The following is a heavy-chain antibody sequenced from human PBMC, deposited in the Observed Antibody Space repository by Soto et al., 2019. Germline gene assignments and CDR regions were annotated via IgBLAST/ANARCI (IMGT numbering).Heavy chain of an antibody. CDR3: ARDSYDILTGYRGYLLAPPTYYYYYGMDV. J-gene: IGHJ6*02. V-gene: IGHV3-66*01. CDR2: IYSGGST. CDR1: GFTVSSNY. Sequence: HPGGSLRLSCAASGFTVSSNYMSWVRQAPGKGLEWVSVIYSGGSTYYADSVKGRFTISRDNSKNTLYLQMNSLRAEDTAVYYCARDSYDILTGYRGYLLAPPTYYYYYGMDVWGQGTTGTVSS. D-gene: IGHD3-9*01.